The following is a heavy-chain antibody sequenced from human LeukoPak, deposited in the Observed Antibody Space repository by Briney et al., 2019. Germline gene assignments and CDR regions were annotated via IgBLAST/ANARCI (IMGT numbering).Heavy chain of an antibody. CDR3: AKDLYQLLSYYFYGMDV. CDR1: GFTVSSNY. V-gene: IGHV3-66*01. J-gene: IGHJ6*02. Sequence: GGSLRLSCAASGFTVSSNYMSWVCQAPGKGLEWVSVIYSGGSTYYADSVKGRFTISRDNSKNTLYLQMSSLRAEDTAVYYCAKDLYQLLSYYFYGMDVWGQGTTVTVSS. CDR2: IYSGGST. D-gene: IGHD2-2*01.